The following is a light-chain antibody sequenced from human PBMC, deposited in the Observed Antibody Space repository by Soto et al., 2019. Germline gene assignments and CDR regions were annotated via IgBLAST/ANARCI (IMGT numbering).Light chain of an antibody. J-gene: IGLJ2*01. CDR2: DVS. CDR3: SSYTTSGSLV. V-gene: IGLV2-14*01. Sequence: QSALTQPASVSGSPGQSITISCTGTSSDVGGYNYVSWYQQHPGKAPKLMIYDVSNRPSGVSNRFSGSKSGNTASLTTSRLQAEDEADYYCSSYTTSGSLVFGGGTKLTVL. CDR1: SSDVGGYNY.